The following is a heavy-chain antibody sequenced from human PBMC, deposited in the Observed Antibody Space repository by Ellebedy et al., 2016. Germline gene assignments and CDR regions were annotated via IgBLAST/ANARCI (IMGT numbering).Heavy chain of an antibody. D-gene: IGHD6-13*01. CDR1: GGSISSSSYY. V-gene: IGHV4-39*07. CDR2: IYYSGST. Sequence: SETLSLXXTVSGGSISSSSYYWGWIRQPPGKGLEWIGSIYYSGSTYYNPSLKSRVTISVDTSKNQFSLKLSSVTAADTAVYYCARDGGSSSWFYFDYWGQGTLVTVSS. CDR3: ARDGGSSSWFYFDY. J-gene: IGHJ4*02.